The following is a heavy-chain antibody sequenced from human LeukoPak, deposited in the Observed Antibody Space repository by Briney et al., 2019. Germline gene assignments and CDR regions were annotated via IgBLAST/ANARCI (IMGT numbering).Heavy chain of an antibody. Sequence: SETLSLTCTVSGGSISTYYWTWIRQPPGKGLEWIGYIYYSGSTNYNPSLKSRVTISVDTSKNQFSLKLSSVTAADTAVYYCARDVGATPGYFDYWGQGTLVTVSS. CDR1: GGSISTYY. J-gene: IGHJ4*02. CDR2: IYYSGST. D-gene: IGHD1-26*01. V-gene: IGHV4-59*01. CDR3: ARDVGATPGYFDY.